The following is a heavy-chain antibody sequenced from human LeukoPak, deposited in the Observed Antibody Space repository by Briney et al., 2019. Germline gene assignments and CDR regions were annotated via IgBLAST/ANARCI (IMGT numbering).Heavy chain of an antibody. D-gene: IGHD3-10*01. CDR2: IYTSGST. V-gene: IGHV4-4*07. J-gene: IGHJ4*02. CDR3: ARERPSYYYGSGGGLDY. CDR1: GFTFSSYW. Sequence: GSLRLSCAASGFTFSSYWMSWIRQPAGKGLEWIGRIYTSGSTNYNPSLKSRVTMSVDTSKNQFSLKLSSVTAADTAVYYCARERPSYYYGSGGGLDYWGQGTLVTVSS.